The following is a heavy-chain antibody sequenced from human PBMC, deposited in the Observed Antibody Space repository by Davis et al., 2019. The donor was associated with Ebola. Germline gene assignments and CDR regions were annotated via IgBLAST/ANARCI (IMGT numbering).Heavy chain of an antibody. D-gene: IGHD5-12*01. J-gene: IGHJ3*02. CDR3: TTPGGQDSGYDVFDI. Sequence: AASVKVSCKASGYTFTNYYMHWVRQAPGPGLEWMGMINPNDGRTIYAQKFQSRVTVTRDTSTTTVYMDLSSLRSEDTALYYCTTPGGQDSGYDVFDIWGQGTMVTVSS. CDR1: GYTFTNYY. V-gene: IGHV1-46*03. CDR2: INPNDGRT.